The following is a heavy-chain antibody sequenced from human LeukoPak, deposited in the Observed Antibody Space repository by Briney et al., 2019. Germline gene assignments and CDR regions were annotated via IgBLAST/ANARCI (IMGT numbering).Heavy chain of an antibody. CDR1: GDSISSYY. J-gene: IGHJ5*02. CDR2: IYASGST. D-gene: IGHD4-11*01. V-gene: IGHV4-4*07. Sequence: PSETLSLTCTVSGDSISSYYLSWIRQPPGKGLEWIWRIYASGSTNYNPSLKSRATMSVDPSKSQFSLRLSSVTAADTAVYYCARDKRDYNNSLTVNWFDPWGQGTLVTVSS. CDR3: ARDKRDYNNSLTVNWFDP.